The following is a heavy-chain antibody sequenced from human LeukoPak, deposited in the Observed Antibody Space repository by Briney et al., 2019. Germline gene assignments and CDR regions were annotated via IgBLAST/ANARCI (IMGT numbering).Heavy chain of an antibody. CDR2: IKSKTDGGTT. Sequence: GGSLRLSCAASGFTFSNAWMSWVRQAPGKGLEWVSRIKSKTDGGTTDYAAPVKGRFTISRDDSKNTLYLQMNSLKTEDTAVHYCTTGSGWYEPGYYFDYWGQGTLVTVSS. CDR3: TTGSGWYEPGYYFDY. D-gene: IGHD6-19*01. J-gene: IGHJ4*02. V-gene: IGHV3-15*01. CDR1: GFTFSNAW.